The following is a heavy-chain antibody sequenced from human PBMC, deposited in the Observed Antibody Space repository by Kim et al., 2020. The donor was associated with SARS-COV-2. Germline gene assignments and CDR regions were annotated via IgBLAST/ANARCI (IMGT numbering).Heavy chain of an antibody. V-gene: IGHV3-43*01. D-gene: IGHD6-19*01. J-gene: IGHJ4*02. CDR3: AKAIYSSGWYDY. Sequence: YFAEAWKGRFTNSRDNSKNSLYLQMNSLRTEDTALYYCAKAIYSSGWYDYWGQGTLVTVSS.